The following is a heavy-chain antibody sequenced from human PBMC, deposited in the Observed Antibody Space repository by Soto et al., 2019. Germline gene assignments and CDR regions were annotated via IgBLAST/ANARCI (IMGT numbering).Heavy chain of an antibody. CDR3: ASPEGHGSAYGMDV. CDR2: INPNSGGT. V-gene: IGHV1-2*02. Sequence: ASVKVACKASGYTFTGYYMHWVRQAPGQGLEWMGWINPNSGGTNYAQKFQGRVTMTRDTSISTAYMELSRLRSDDTAVYYCASPEGHGSAYGMDVWGQGTTVTVFS. CDR1: GYTFTGYY. J-gene: IGHJ6*02. D-gene: IGHD5-12*01.